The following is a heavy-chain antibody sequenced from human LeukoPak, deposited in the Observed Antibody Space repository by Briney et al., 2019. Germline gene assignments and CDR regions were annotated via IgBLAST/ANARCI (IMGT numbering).Heavy chain of an antibody. J-gene: IGHJ6*02. Sequence: PSETLSLTCAVYGGSFSGYYWSWIRQPPGKGLEWIGEINHSGSTNYNPSLKSRVTISVDTSKNQFSLKLSSVTAADTAVYYCARDYYDSSGYLPRYYYGMDVWGQGTTVTVSS. V-gene: IGHV4-34*09. CDR3: ARDYYDSSGYLPRYYYGMDV. CDR1: GGSFSGYY. CDR2: INHSGST. D-gene: IGHD3-22*01.